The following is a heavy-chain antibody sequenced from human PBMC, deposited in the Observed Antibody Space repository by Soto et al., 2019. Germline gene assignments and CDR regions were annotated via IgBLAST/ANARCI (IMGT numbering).Heavy chain of an antibody. CDR2: ISGSGGST. CDR1: GFTFSSYA. J-gene: IGHJ4*02. D-gene: IGHD1-26*01. V-gene: IGHV3-23*01. CDR3: AKDRQMDSGSYYFDY. Sequence: GGSLRLSCAASGFTFSSYAMSWVRQAPGKGLEWVSAISGSGGSTYYADSVKGRFTISRDNSKNTLYLQMNSLRAEDTAVYYCAKDRQMDSGSYYFDYWGQGTLVTVSS.